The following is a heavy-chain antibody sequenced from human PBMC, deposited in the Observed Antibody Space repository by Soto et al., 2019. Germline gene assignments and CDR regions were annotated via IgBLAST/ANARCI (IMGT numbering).Heavy chain of an antibody. J-gene: IGHJ4*02. V-gene: IGHV1-46*01. D-gene: IGHD3-22*01. CDR3: ARDMERDYDSSGYLDY. CDR2: INPSGGST. Sequence: ASVKVSCKASGYTFTSYYMHWVRQAPGQGLEWMGIINPSGGSTSYAQKFQGRVTMTRDTSTSTVYIELSSLRSEDTAVYYCARDMERDYDSSGYLDYWGQGTLVTVSS. CDR1: GYTFTSYY.